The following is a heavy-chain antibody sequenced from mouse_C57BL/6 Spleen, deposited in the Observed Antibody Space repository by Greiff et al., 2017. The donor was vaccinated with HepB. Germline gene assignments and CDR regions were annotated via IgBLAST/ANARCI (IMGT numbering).Heavy chain of an antibody. J-gene: IGHJ3*01. CDR1: GYTFTSYW. V-gene: IGHV1-55*01. Sequence: QVQLQQPGAELVKPGASVKMSCKASGYTFTSYWITWVKQRPGQGLEWIGDIYPGSGSTNYNEKFKSKATLTVATPSSTAYMQLSSLTSEDSAVYYCASQLTGSAYWGQGTLVTVSA. CDR2: IYPGSGST. CDR3: ASQLTGSAY. D-gene: IGHD4-1*01.